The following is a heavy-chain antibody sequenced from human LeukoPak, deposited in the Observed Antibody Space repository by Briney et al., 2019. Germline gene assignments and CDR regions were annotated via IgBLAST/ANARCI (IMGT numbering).Heavy chain of an antibody. CDR2: IYHSGST. Sequence: SETLSLTCAVYGGSFSGYYWSWIRQPPGKGLEWIGEIYHSGSTNYNPSLKSRVTISVDKSKNQFSLKLSSVTAADTAVYYCARVPRDYVWGSYRYLDYWGQGTLVTVSS. CDR3: ARVPRDYVWGSYRYLDY. D-gene: IGHD3-16*02. V-gene: IGHV4-34*01. J-gene: IGHJ4*02. CDR1: GGSFSGYY.